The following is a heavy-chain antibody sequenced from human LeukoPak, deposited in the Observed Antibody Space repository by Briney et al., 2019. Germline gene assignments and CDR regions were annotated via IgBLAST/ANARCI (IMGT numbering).Heavy chain of an antibody. Sequence: QPGGSLRLSCAASGFTFSSYAMSWVRQAPGKGLEWVSAISGSGGSTYYADSVKGRFTISRDNSKNTLYLQTNSLRAEDTAVYYCAKVAITIFGVVLYYFDYWGQGTLVTVSS. V-gene: IGHV3-23*01. CDR1: GFTFSSYA. D-gene: IGHD3-3*01. CDR2: ISGSGGST. J-gene: IGHJ4*02. CDR3: AKVAITIFGVVLYYFDY.